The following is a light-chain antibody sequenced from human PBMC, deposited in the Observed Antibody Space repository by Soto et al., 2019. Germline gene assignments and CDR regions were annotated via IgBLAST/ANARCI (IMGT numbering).Light chain of an antibody. Sequence: QSVLTQPPSASGSLGQSVTISCTGFSNNYVSWYQQHPDKAPKLMIYEVTKRPSGVPDRFSGSKSGDTASLTVSGLQAEDEADYYCNSYAGNNNILFGGGTKLIVL. V-gene: IGLV2-8*01. J-gene: IGLJ2*01. CDR3: NSYAGNNNIL. CDR2: EVT. CDR1: SNNY.